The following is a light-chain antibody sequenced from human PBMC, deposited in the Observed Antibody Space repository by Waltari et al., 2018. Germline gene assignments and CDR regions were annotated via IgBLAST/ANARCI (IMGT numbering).Light chain of an antibody. CDR1: QSVSSSY. CDR2: GAS. J-gene: IGKJ4*01. Sequence: EIVLTQSPGTLSFSPGERATLSCRASQSVSSSYLAWYQQKPGQAPRLLNYGASSRATGIPDRFSGSGSGTDFTLTISRLEPEDFAVYYCQQYGSSPLTFGGGTKVEIK. CDR3: QQYGSSPLT. V-gene: IGKV3-20*01.